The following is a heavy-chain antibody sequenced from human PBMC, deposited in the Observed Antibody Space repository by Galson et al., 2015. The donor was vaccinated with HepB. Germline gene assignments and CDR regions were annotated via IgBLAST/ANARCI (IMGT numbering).Heavy chain of an antibody. CDR3: TRAVREPDSGYFDS. Sequence: SLRLSCAASGIAFSRSDMHWVRQAPGRGLEWVAIISYDGGKKYYAKSVQGRFTISRDNSKSTLFLLMNNMRSEDTAMYYRTRAVREPDSGYFDSWGQGALVTVSS. CDR1: GIAFSRSD. D-gene: IGHD1-14*01. V-gene: IGHV3-30-3*01. CDR2: ISYDGGKK. J-gene: IGHJ4*02.